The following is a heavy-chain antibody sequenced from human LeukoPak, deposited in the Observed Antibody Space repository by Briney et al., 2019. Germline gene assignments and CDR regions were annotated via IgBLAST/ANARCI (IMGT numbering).Heavy chain of an antibody. D-gene: IGHD1-26*01. V-gene: IGHV3-23*01. CDR1: GFTFSSYA. J-gene: IGHJ5*02. Sequence: PGGSLRLSCAASGFTFSSYAMSWVRQAPGKGLEWVSAISGSGGSTYYADSVKGRFTISRDNSKNTLYLQMNSLRAEDTAVYYCARDNPSASYYPNWFDPWGQGTLVTVSS. CDR2: ISGSGGST. CDR3: ARDNPSASYYPNWFDP.